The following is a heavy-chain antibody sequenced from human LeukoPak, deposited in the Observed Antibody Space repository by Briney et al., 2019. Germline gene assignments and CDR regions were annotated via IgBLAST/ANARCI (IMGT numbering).Heavy chain of an antibody. Sequence: PGGSLRLSCAASGFTFSNYEMHWVRQAPGKGLEWLAYITSGGVVYQADSVKGRFTISRDNAKNSLYLQMNSLSAEDTAVYYCARDNFGWYERGGDYLDYWGQGTLVTVSS. D-gene: IGHD6-19*01. CDR3: ARDNFGWYERGGDYLDY. V-gene: IGHV3-48*03. CDR2: ITSGGVV. CDR1: GFTFSNYE. J-gene: IGHJ4*02.